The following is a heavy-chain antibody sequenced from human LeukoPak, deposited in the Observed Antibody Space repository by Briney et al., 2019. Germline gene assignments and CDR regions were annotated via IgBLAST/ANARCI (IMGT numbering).Heavy chain of an antibody. V-gene: IGHV4-34*01. J-gene: IGHJ6*02. Sequence: SETLSLTCAVYGGSFSGYYWSWIRQPPGKGLEWIGEINHSGSTNYNPSLKSRVTISVDTSKNQFSLKLSSVTAADTAVYYCARGERQLWGGYYYGMDVWGQGTTVTVSS. D-gene: IGHD6-13*01. CDR2: INHSGST. CDR3: ARGERQLWGGYYYGMDV. CDR1: GGSFSGYY.